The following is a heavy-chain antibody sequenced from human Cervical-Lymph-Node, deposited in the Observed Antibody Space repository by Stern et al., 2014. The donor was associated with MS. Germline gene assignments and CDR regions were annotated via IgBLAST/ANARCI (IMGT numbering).Heavy chain of an antibody. D-gene: IGHD1-14*01. V-gene: IGHV5-51*01. CDR3: ARHGGPNWNHEAHNWFDP. CDR1: EYNFNTHW. CDR2: SNPGNSDT. Sequence: VQLVQSGAEVKKPGESLKISCKGSEYNFNTHWIAWVRQMPGKGLEWLGNSNPGNSDTRYTPSLQGQVSISADKAITTAYLHFSSLKASDSAMYFCARHGGPNWNHEAHNWFDPGGQGTRVTVS. J-gene: IGHJ5*02.